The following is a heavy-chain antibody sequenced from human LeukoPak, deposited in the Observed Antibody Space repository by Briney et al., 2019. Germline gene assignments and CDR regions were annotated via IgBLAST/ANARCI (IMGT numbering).Heavy chain of an antibody. CDR1: GGTFSSYA. CDR2: IIPIFGTA. Sequence: SVKVSCTASGGTFSSYAISWVRQAPGQGLEWMGGIIPIFGTANYAQKFQGRVTITADESTSTAYMELSSLRSEDTAVYYCASGHGMYQLLSYFDYWGQGTLVTVSS. D-gene: IGHD2-2*01. J-gene: IGHJ4*02. V-gene: IGHV1-69*13. CDR3: ASGHGMYQLLSYFDY.